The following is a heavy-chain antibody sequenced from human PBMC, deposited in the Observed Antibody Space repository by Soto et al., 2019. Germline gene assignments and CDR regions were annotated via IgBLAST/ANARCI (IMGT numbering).Heavy chain of an antibody. J-gene: IGHJ2*01. V-gene: IGHV1-69*12. CDR1: GGTFSNYP. CDR2: IIPIFGTV. CDR3: ARGNHRWLQLWYFDL. Sequence: QVQLVQSGAEVKKPGSSVKVSCKASGGTFSNYPISWVRQAPGQGLEWMGGIIPIFGTVNYAQKFQGRVTITADESTSTAYMELSSLRSEETAVYSCARGNHRWLQLWYFDLWGRGTLVTVAS. D-gene: IGHD5-12*01.